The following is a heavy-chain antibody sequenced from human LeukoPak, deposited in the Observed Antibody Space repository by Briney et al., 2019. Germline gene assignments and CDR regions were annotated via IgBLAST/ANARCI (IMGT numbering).Heavy chain of an antibody. CDR2: IREDGGDI. V-gene: IGHV3-7*01. J-gene: IGHJ1*01. CDR3: VRDRGSGSSQTHEFFEH. CDR1: GFTFTNYW. D-gene: IGHD1-26*01. Sequence: GGSLRLSCAASGFTFTNYWMSWVRQAPGKGLEWVAMIREDGGDIYYVDSVKGRFTISRDNAKNSLYLQMNSLRAEDTAVYYCVRDRGSGSSQTHEFFEHWGQGTLVTVS.